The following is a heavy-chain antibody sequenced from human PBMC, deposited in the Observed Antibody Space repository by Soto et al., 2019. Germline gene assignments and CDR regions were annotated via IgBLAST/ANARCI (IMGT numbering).Heavy chain of an antibody. CDR1: GFNFNTYF. Sequence: QVQLVQSGGGVVQPGRSLRLSCAASGFNFNTYFMHWVRQAPGKGLEWVAMIFPNGRDKEYADSVKGRFTISRDNSSTRMYLQLDSLRPEDTAVYYCARDDEHGRNCDLAYWGQGAVVTVSS. J-gene: IGHJ4*02. V-gene: IGHV3-30*13. CDR2: IFPNGRDK. D-gene: IGHD1-26*01. CDR3: ARDDEHGRNCDLAY.